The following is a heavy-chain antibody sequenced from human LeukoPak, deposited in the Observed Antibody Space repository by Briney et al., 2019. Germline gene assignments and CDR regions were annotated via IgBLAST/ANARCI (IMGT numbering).Heavy chain of an antibody. Sequence: TLSLTCTVSGGSISSGGYYWSWIRQHPGKGLEWIGYIYYSGSTYYNPSLKSRVTISVDTSKNQFSLKLSSVTAADTAVYYCARDRSYCSSTSCYRYYYYYGMDVWGQGTTVTVSS. V-gene: IGHV4-31*03. J-gene: IGHJ6*02. CDR1: GGSISSGGYY. CDR3: ARDRSYCSSTSCYRYYYYYGMDV. CDR2: IYYSGST. D-gene: IGHD2-2*01.